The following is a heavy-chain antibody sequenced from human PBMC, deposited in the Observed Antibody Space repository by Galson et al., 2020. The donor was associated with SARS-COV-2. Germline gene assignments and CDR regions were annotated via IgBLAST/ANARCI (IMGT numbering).Heavy chain of an antibody. CDR2: FIPILGIG. V-gene: IGHV1-69*10. D-gene: IGHD2-2*01. CDR1: GGTFSNYA. J-gene: IGHJ3*02. Sequence: SVKVSCKASGGTFSNYAISWVRQAPGQGFEWMGGFIPILGIGNHAQNFQGRVTITADRATYTAYMELSSLRSEDTAVYYCARGGEYCGATSCYGVPFDIWGQGTMVTVSS. CDR3: ARGGEYCGATSCYGVPFDI.